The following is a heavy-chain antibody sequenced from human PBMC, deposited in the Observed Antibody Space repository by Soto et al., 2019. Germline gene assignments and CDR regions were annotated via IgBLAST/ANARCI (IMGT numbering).Heavy chain of an antibody. CDR3: ARVLYDSSGYFDL. Sequence: SETLSLTCTVSGGSISSGCYYWSWIRQHPGKGLEWIGYIYYSGSTYYNPSLKSRVTISVDTSKNQFSLKLSSVTAADTAVYYCARVLYDSSGYFDLWGRGTLVTVSS. CDR2: IYYSGST. J-gene: IGHJ2*01. D-gene: IGHD3-22*01. CDR1: GGSISSGCYY. V-gene: IGHV4-31*03.